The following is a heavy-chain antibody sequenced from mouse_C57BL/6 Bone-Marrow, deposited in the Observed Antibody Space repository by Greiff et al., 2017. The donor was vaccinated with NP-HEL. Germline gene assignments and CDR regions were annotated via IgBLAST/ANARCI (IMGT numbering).Heavy chain of an antibody. J-gene: IGHJ4*01. CDR2: ISDGGSYT. CDR1: GFTFSSYA. CDR3: ARFYYRYAMDY. Sequence: EVQLQESGGGLVKPGGSLKLSCAASGFTFSSYAMSWVRQTPEKRLEWVATISDGGSYTYYPDNVKGRFTISRDNAKNNLYLQMSHLKSEDTAMYYCARFYYRYAMDYWGQGTSVTVSS. V-gene: IGHV5-4*01. D-gene: IGHD2-14*01.